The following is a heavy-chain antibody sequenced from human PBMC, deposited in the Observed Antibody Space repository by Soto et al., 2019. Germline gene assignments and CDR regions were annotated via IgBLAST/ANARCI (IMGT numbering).Heavy chain of an antibody. J-gene: IGHJ4*02. CDR2: INHSGST. V-gene: IGHV4-34*01. D-gene: IGHD3-22*01. CDR3: ARVTPLRYRYYYDSSGYRFDY. CDR1: GGSFGGYY. Sequence: SETLSLTCAVYGGSFGGYYWSWIRQPPGKGLEWIGEINHSGSTNYNPSLKSRVTISVDTSKNQFSLKLSSVTAADTAVYYCARVTPLRYRYYYDSSGYRFDYWGQGPLVTVSS.